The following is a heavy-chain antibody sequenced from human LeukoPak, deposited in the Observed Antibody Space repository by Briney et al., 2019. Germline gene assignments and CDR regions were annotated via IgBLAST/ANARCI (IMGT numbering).Heavy chain of an antibody. CDR3: ARDCSGGSCYSPYYYYYMDV. CDR1: GGSISSSSYY. V-gene: IGHV4-39*02. D-gene: IGHD2-15*01. CDR2: IYYSGST. Sequence: SETLSLTCTASGGSISSSSYYWGWIRQPPGKGLEWIVSIYYSGSTYYNPSLKSRFTISVDTSKNPFSLKLSSVTAADTAVYYCARDCSGGSCYSPYYYYYMDVWGKGTTVTVFS. J-gene: IGHJ6*03.